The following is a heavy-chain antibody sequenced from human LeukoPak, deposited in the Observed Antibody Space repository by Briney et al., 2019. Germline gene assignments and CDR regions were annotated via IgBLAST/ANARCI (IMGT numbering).Heavy chain of an antibody. CDR1: GFTFSSYD. V-gene: IGHV3-30*02. Sequence: GGSLRLSCAASGFTFSSYDMHWVRQAPGKGLEWVAFIRYDGSNKYYADSVKGRFTISRDNSKNTLYLQMNSLRAEDTAVYYCAKVASGSYYNWPFDYWGQGTLVTVSS. D-gene: IGHD1-26*01. CDR2: IRYDGSNK. J-gene: IGHJ4*02. CDR3: AKVASGSYYNWPFDY.